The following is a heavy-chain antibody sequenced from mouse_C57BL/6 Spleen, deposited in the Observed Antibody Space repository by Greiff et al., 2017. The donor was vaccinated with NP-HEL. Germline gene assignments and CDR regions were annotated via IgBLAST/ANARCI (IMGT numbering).Heavy chain of an antibody. CDR1: GYTFTDYY. Sequence: VQLQQSGPVLVKPGASVKMSCKASGYTFTDYYMNWVKQSHGKSLEWIGVINPYNGGTSYNQKFKGKATLTVDKSSSTAYMELNSLTSEDSAVYYCAYGYDHFDYWGQGTTLTVSS. V-gene: IGHV1-19*01. CDR3: AYGYDHFDY. D-gene: IGHD2-2*01. CDR2: INPYNGGT. J-gene: IGHJ2*01.